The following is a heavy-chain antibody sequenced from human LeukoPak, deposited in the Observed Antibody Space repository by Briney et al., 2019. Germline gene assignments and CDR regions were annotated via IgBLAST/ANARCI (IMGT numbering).Heavy chain of an antibody. J-gene: IGHJ4*02. Sequence: GGSLRLSCAASGFTFSSYWMSWVRQAPGKGLEWVANIKQDGSEKYYVDSVKGRFTISRDNAKNSLYLQMNSLRAEDTAVYYCARVPHLRSSRRPFDYWGQGTLVTVSS. D-gene: IGHD3-3*01. CDR1: GFTFSSYW. CDR3: ARVPHLRSSRRPFDY. V-gene: IGHV3-7*01. CDR2: IKQDGSEK.